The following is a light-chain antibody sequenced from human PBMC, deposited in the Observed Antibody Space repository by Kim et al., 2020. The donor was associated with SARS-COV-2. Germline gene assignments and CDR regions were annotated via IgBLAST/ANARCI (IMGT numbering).Light chain of an antibody. Sequence: QPVLTQSPSASASLGASVKLTCTLSSGHSNNAIAWHQQQPGKGPRYLMKLNSDGSHSKGDGIPDRFSGSSSGAERYLTSSSLQSEDEADYYCQTWDTDIRVFGGGTKLTVL. CDR3: QTWDTDIRV. J-gene: IGLJ3*02. CDR1: SGHSNNA. V-gene: IGLV4-69*01. CDR2: LNSDGSH.